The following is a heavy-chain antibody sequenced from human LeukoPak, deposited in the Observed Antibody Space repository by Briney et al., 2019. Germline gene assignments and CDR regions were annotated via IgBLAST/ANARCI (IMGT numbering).Heavy chain of an antibody. J-gene: IGHJ3*02. CDR2: IYTSGST. V-gene: IGHV4-4*07. CDR1: GGSISSYY. D-gene: IGHD3-22*01. Sequence: SETLSLTCTVSGGSISSYYWSWIRQPARKGLEWIGRIYTSGSTNYNPSLKSRVTMSVDTSKNQFSLKLSSVTAADTAVYYCARGYYYDSSGYYPDAFDIWGQGTMVTVSS. CDR3: ARGYYYDSSGYYPDAFDI.